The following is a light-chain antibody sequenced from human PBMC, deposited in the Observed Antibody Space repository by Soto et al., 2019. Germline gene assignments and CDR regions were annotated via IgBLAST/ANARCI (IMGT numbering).Light chain of an antibody. Sequence: EIVLTQSPAYLSLSPGERVTLSCRASQSVTTYLAWYQQKRGQAPRLLIYDAFNRATGIPDRFRGGGSGTDFTLSISSLEPEDSAVYYCQQYGSTRLTFGGGTKVEIK. CDR3: QQYGSTRLT. J-gene: IGKJ4*01. CDR1: QSVTTY. CDR2: DAF. V-gene: IGKV3-11*01.